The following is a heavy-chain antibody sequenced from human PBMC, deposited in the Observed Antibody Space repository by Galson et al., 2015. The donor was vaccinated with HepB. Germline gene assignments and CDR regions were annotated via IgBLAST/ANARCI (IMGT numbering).Heavy chain of an antibody. D-gene: IGHD3-3*01. Sequence: SVKVSCKASGGTFSSYAISWVRQAPGQGLEWMGGIIPIFGTANYAQKFQGRVTITADESTSTAYMELSSLRSEDTAVYYCARGEAPRITIFGVGTLGYFDYWGQGTLVTVSS. CDR2: IIPIFGTA. J-gene: IGHJ4*02. CDR1: GGTFSSYA. CDR3: ARGEAPRITIFGVGTLGYFDY. V-gene: IGHV1-69*13.